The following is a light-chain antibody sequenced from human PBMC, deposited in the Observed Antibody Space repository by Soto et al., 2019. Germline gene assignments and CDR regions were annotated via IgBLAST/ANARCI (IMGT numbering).Light chain of an antibody. Sequence: QSALTQPGSVSGSPGQSVTISCTGTSSDVGGYNYVSWYQQHPGKAPALMIYDVTKRPSVVPDRFSGSKSGNTASLTIFGLQSEADAEYYCCSYAGNSLVFGGGTKLNVL. J-gene: IGLJ2*01. CDR3: CSYAGNSLV. CDR1: SSDVGGYNY. V-gene: IGLV2-11*01. CDR2: DVT.